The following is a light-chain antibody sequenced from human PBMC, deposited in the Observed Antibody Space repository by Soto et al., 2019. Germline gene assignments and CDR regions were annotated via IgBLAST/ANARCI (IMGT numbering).Light chain of an antibody. CDR3: YSADTSGNHRV. Sequence: SYELTQPPSVSVSPGQTARITCSGDALPKKYAYWYQQKSGQAPVLVIYEDDIRPSGIPARFSGSTSGTMATLTISGAQVEDEADYYCYSADTSGNHRVFGGGTKLTVL. CDR1: ALPKKY. V-gene: IGLV3-10*01. J-gene: IGLJ2*01. CDR2: EDD.